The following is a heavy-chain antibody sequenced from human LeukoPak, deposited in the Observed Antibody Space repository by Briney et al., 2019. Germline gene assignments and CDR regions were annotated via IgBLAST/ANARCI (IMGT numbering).Heavy chain of an antibody. J-gene: IGHJ4*02. D-gene: IGHD5-18*01. CDR2: IIPIFGTA. V-gene: IGHV1-69*13. Sequence: GASVKVSCKASGGTFSSYAISWVRQAPGQGLEWMGGIIPIFGTANYAQKFQGRVTITADESTSTAYMELSSLRSEDTAVYYCARDSYGEGVVDYWGQGTLVTVSS. CDR3: ARDSYGEGVVDY. CDR1: GGTFSSYA.